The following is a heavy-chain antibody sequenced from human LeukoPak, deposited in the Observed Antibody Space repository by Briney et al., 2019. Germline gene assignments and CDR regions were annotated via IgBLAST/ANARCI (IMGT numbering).Heavy chain of an antibody. Sequence: SETLSLTCTVSGGSISSYYWSWSRQPPGKGLEWIGYIYYSGSTNYNPSLKSRVTISVDTSKNQFSLKLSSVTAADTAVYYCARDSGYQDYWGQGTLVTVSS. CDR1: GGSISSYY. CDR3: ARDSGYQDY. V-gene: IGHV4-59*01. J-gene: IGHJ4*02. CDR2: IYYSGST. D-gene: IGHD5-12*01.